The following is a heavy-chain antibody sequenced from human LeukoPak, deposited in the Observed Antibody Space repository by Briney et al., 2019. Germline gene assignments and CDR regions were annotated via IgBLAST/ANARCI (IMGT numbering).Heavy chain of an antibody. Sequence: GGSLRLSCAASGLAFSSSAMNWVRQTPGKGPEWLSYSSASSSDVYYADSVKGRFTISRDNAKSSLYLQMNSLTAEDTAIYFCARGRDHAFDIWGQGTRVTVSS. CDR1: GLAFSSSA. V-gene: IGHV3-48*01. J-gene: IGHJ3*02. CDR2: SSASSSDV. CDR3: ARGRDHAFDI.